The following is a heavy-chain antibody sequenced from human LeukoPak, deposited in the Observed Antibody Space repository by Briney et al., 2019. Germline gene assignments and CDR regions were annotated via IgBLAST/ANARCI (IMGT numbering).Heavy chain of an antibody. CDR1: GGSFSGYY. CDR3: ARVGYSYGYGVGY. J-gene: IGHJ4*02. V-gene: IGHV4-34*01. Sequence: SETLSLTCAVYGGSFSGYYWSWIRQPPGKGLEWIGEINHSGSTNYNPSLKSRVTISVDTSKNQFSLKLSSVTAADTAVYYCARVGYSYGYGVGYWGQGTLVTVSS. D-gene: IGHD5-18*01. CDR2: INHSGST.